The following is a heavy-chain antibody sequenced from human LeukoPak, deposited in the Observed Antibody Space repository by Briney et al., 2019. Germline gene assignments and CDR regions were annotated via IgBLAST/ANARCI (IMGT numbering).Heavy chain of an antibody. J-gene: IGHJ5*01. CDR3: GRRHCSRTSCPNWFDS. Sequence: SETLSLTCAVYGGSFSCYYWSWIRQPPGKGLEWIGETNHSGSTNYNPSLKSRVTISVDTSKNQFSLKLSSVTAADTAVYYCGRRHCSRTSCPNWFDSWGQGTLVTVSS. D-gene: IGHD2-2*01. CDR1: GGSFSCYY. V-gene: IGHV4-34*01. CDR2: TNHSGST.